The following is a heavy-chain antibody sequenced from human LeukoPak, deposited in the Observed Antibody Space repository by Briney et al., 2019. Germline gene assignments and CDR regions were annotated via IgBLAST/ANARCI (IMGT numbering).Heavy chain of an antibody. CDR2: TSDSGDST. D-gene: IGHD5-12*01. V-gene: IGHV3-23*01. CDR1: GFTFSSYT. CDR3: EVAGY. Sequence: GGSLRLSCAASGFTFSSYTLTWVRQAPGKGLECVSTTSDSGDSTYYADYVKGRFTISRDNSKNTLSLQMNSLRAEDTAVYYCEVAGYWGQGALVTVSS. J-gene: IGHJ4*02.